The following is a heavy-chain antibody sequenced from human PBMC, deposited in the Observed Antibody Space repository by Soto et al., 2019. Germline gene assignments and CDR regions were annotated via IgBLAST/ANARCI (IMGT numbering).Heavy chain of an antibody. CDR1: GFTFSSYG. Sequence: QVQLVESGGGVVQPGRSLRLSCAASGFTFSSYGMPWVRQAPGKGLEWVAVIWYDGSNKYYADSVKGRFTISRDNSKNTLYLQMNSLRAEDTAVYYCARDGGYYYDIRAGWACDILVQGTMVTVSS. J-gene: IGHJ3*02. CDR2: IWYDGSNK. V-gene: IGHV3-33*01. D-gene: IGHD3-22*01. CDR3: ARDGGYYYDIRAGWACDI.